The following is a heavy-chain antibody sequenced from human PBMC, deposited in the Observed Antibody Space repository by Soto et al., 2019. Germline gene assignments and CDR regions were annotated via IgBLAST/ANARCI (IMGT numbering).Heavy chain of an antibody. V-gene: IGHV3-7*01. Sequence: GGSLRLSCAASGFTFSSYAMSWVRQAPGKGLEWVAAIRGGGGRKYYVDSVKGRFTISRDNAKNSLYLQMNSLRAEDTAVYYCARSEGLGLYYYYYYMDVWGKGTTVTVSS. J-gene: IGHJ6*03. D-gene: IGHD3-16*01. CDR3: ARSEGLGLYYYYYYMDV. CDR2: IRGGGGRK. CDR1: GFTFSSYA.